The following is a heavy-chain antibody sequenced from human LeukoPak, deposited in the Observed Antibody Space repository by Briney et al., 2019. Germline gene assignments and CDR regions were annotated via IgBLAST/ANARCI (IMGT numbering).Heavy chain of an antibody. CDR3: ARHLVGATKFYFDY. CDR2: IYYSGST. J-gene: IGHJ4*02. Sequence: SETLSLTCTVSGGSISSYYWSWIRQPPGKGLEWIGYIYYSGSTHYNPSLKSRVTISVDTHKNQVSLKLRSVTAADTAVYYCARHLVGATKFYFDYWAREPWSPSPQ. D-gene: IGHD1-26*01. CDR1: GGSISSYY. V-gene: IGHV4-59*01.